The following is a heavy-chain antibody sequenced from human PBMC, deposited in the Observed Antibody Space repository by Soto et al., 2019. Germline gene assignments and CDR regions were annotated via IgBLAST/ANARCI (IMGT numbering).Heavy chain of an antibody. CDR2: ISGSGGST. CDR1: GFTFSSYA. D-gene: IGHD3-22*01. CDR3: AKNTANYYDSSGGAFDI. V-gene: IGHV3-23*01. Sequence: GGSLRLSCAASGFTFSSYAMSWVRQAPGKGLEWVSAISGSGGSTYYADSVKGRFTIPRDNSKITLYLQMNSLRAEDTAVYYCAKNTANYYDSSGGAFDIWGQGTMVTVSS. J-gene: IGHJ3*02.